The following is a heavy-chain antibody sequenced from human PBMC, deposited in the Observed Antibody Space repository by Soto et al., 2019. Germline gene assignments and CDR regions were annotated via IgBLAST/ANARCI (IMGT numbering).Heavy chain of an antibody. CDR3: ARSFYYDSSGLCDY. CDR1: GHTFTGYY. D-gene: IGHD3-22*01. J-gene: IGHJ4*02. V-gene: IGHV1-2*02. Sequence: ASVKVSCKASGHTFTGYYMHWVRQAPGQGLEWMGWINPNSGGTNYAQKFQGRVTMTRDTSISTAYMELSRLRSDDTAVYYCARSFYYDSSGLCDYWGQGTLVTVSS. CDR2: INPNSGGT.